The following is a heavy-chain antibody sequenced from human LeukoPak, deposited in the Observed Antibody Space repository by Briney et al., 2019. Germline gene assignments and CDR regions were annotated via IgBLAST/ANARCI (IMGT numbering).Heavy chain of an antibody. J-gene: IGHJ5*02. CDR3: VKDMDLGVGAATFDI. CDR1: GFSFNDHA. V-gene: IGHV3-9*01. CDR2: ISWNGGIM. Sequence: QPGGSLRLSCVASGFSFNDHAMHWVRQAPGKGLEWVSGISWNGGIMDYADSLKGRFTTSRDNAKNSLYLQMNSLRAEDTAFYYCVKDMDLGVGAATFDIWGQGILVTVSS. D-gene: IGHD2-15*01.